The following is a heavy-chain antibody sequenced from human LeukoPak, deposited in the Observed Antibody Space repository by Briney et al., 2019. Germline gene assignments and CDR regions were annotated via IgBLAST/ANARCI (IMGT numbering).Heavy chain of an antibody. Sequence: PGASVKVSCKASGYTFTGYYMHWVRQAPGQGLEWMGWINPNSGGTNYAQKFQGRVTMTRDTSISTAYMELRSLRSGDTAVYYCAREVWFGELSERTLDYWGQGTLVTVSS. CDR1: GYTFTGYY. J-gene: IGHJ4*02. CDR2: INPNSGGT. D-gene: IGHD3-10*01. V-gene: IGHV1-2*02. CDR3: AREVWFGELSERTLDY.